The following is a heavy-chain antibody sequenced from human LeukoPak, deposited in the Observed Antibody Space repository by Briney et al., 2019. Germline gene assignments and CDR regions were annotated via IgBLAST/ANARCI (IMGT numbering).Heavy chain of an antibody. CDR1: EGSIGSGDYY. Sequence: SETLSLTCTVSEGSIGSGDYYWTWIRQPPGKGLEWIGYIYYSGSTDCNPSLKSRVTISVDTSKNQFSLKLSSVTAADTAVYYCARPTETSRDAFDIWGQGTMVTVSS. J-gene: IGHJ3*02. CDR2: IYYSGST. D-gene: IGHD4-17*01. CDR3: ARPTETSRDAFDI. V-gene: IGHV4-30-4*01.